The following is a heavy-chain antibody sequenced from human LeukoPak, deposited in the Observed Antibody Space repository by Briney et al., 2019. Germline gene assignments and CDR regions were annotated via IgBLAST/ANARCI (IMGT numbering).Heavy chain of an antibody. V-gene: IGHV2-5*02. CDR2: IYWDDDK. CDR3: AHRRGLYGDPLFDY. Sequence: SGPTLVKPTQTLTLTCTFSGFSLNTSGVGVGWIRQPPGKALEWLALIYWDDDKRYSPSLKRRLTITKDTSKNQVVLTMTNIDPVDTATYYCAHRRGLYGDPLFDYWGQGTLVTVSS. CDR1: GFSLNTSGVG. D-gene: IGHD4-17*01. J-gene: IGHJ4*02.